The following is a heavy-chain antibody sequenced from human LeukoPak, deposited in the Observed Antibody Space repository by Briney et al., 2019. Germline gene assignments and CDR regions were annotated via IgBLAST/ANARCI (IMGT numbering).Heavy chain of an antibody. V-gene: IGHV4-38-2*01. J-gene: IGHJ5*02. CDR1: GYSISSGYY. D-gene: IGHD3-22*01. Sequence: PSETLSLTCAVSGYSISSGYYWGWIRQPPGKGLEWIGEINHSGSTNYNPSLKSRVTISVDTSKNQLSLKLSSVTAADTAVYYCARGRPGYNYYDSSGYTYWFDPWGQGTLVTVSS. CDR2: INHSGST. CDR3: ARGRPGYNYYDSSGYTYWFDP.